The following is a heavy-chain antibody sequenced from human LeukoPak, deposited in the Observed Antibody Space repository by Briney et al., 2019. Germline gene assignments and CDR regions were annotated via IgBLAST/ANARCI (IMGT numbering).Heavy chain of an antibody. D-gene: IGHD1-26*01. J-gene: IGHJ3*02. Sequence: SETLSLTCTVSGGSISSSSYYWGWIRQPPGKGLEWIGSIYYSGSTYYNPSLKSRVTISVDTSKNQCSLKLSSVTAADTAVYYCARRHSGSYYRGAFDIWGQGTMVTVSS. CDR1: GGSISSSSYY. CDR2: IYYSGST. V-gene: IGHV4-39*01. CDR3: ARRHSGSYYRGAFDI.